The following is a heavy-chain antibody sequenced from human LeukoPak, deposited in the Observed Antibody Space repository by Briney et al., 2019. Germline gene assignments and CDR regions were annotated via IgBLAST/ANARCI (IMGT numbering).Heavy chain of an antibody. CDR3: AKVGQDYGDHYFFDS. V-gene: IGHV3-21*01. D-gene: IGHD4-17*01. CDR2: ITTSSSYI. CDR1: GFTFSSYS. J-gene: IGHJ4*02. Sequence: GGSLRLSCAASGFTFSSYSMNWVRQAPGKGLEWVSSITTSSSYIYYADSVKGRFTVSRDNAKNTLYLQMNRLRVEDTAVYFCAKVGQDYGDHYFFDSWGQGTLVTVSS.